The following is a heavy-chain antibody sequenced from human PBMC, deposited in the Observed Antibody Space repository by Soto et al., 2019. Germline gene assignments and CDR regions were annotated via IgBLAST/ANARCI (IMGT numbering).Heavy chain of an antibody. J-gene: IGHJ6*02. Sequence: QVQLQESGPGLVKPSETLSLTCTVSGGSVSSGSYYWSWIRQPPGKGLEWIGYIYYSGSTNYNPSLKSRVTLSVDTSKNQFSLKLSSVTAADTAVYYCASGYFGMDVWGQGTTVTVSS. CDR1: GGSVSSGSYY. V-gene: IGHV4-61*01. CDR2: IYYSGST. CDR3: ASGYFGMDV.